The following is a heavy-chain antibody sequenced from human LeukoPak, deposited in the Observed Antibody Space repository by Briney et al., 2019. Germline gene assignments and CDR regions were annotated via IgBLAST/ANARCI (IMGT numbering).Heavy chain of an antibody. V-gene: IGHV4-59*01. CDR2: IYYSGST. CDR1: GGPISSYY. D-gene: IGHD3-10*01. J-gene: IGHJ3*02. Sequence: SETLSLTCTVSGGPISSYYWSWIRQPPGKGLEWIGYIYYSGSTNYNPSLKSRVTISVDTSKNQFSLKLSSVTAADTAVYYCAREVSLVTMVRGVRAFDIWGQGTMVTVSS. CDR3: AREVSLVTMVRGVRAFDI.